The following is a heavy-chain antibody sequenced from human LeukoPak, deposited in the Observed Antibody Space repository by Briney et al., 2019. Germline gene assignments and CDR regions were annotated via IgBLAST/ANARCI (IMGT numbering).Heavy chain of an antibody. CDR1: GFTFSSYA. CDR2: ISGSGGST. V-gene: IGHV3-23*01. J-gene: IGHJ4*02. Sequence: GGSLRLPCAASGFTFSSYAMSWVRQAPGKGLEWVSAISGSGGSTYYADSVKGRFTISRDNSKNTLYLQMNSLRAEDTAVYYCARDQEWELLPTFDYWGQGTLVTVSS. CDR3: ARDQEWELLPTFDY. D-gene: IGHD1-26*01.